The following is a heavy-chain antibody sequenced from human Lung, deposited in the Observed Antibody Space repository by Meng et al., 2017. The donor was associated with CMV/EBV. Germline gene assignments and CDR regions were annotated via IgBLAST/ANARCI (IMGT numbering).Heavy chain of an antibody. D-gene: IGHD1-14*01. CDR2: INPKTGGT. CDR3: ARDRSVIITENFDF. V-gene: IGHV1-2*02. J-gene: IGHJ4*02. CDR1: GYTFTGYY. Sequence: ASVKVSXKASGYTFTGYYMYWVRQAPGQGLEWMGWINPKTGGTRYAQKFQGRVSITGDTSISTAYMELSRLRSDDTAVYYCARDRSVIITENFDFWGQGTLVTVSS.